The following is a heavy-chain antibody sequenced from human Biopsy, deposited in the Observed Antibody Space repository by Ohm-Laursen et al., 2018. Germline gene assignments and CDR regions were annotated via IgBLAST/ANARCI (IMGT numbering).Heavy chain of an antibody. J-gene: IGHJ4*02. CDR1: RFTLEDYA. CDR3: AKDKGAHINYGDLYYFDS. Sequence: SLRLSCAASRFTLEDYAMHWVRLTPGKGLEWVSGIDWNRGSIAYGDSVKGRLTISRDNGKNFLYLQMSSLRVEDTALYFCAKDKGAHINYGDLYYFDSWGPGTMVTVSA. V-gene: IGHV3-9*01. D-gene: IGHD3-10*01. CDR2: IDWNRGSI.